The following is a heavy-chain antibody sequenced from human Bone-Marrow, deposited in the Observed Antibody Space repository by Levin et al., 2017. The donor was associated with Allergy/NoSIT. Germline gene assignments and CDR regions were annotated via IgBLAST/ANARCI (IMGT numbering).Heavy chain of an antibody. Sequence: SQTLSLTCAVYGGSFSGSYWSWIRQPPGKGLEWIGEINHSGSTNYNPSLKSRVTISVDTSKNQFSLKLSSVTAADTAVYYCARGRMDIVVVPARRGGRFDYWGQGTLVTVSS. CDR2: INHSGST. CDR1: GGSFSGSY. D-gene: IGHD2-2*03. CDR3: ARGRMDIVVVPARRGGRFDY. V-gene: IGHV4-34*01. J-gene: IGHJ4*02.